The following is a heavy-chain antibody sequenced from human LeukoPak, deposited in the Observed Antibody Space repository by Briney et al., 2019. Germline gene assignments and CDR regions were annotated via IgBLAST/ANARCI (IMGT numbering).Heavy chain of an antibody. V-gene: IGHV4-59*01. J-gene: IGHJ4*02. CDR3: ARNEDTAIGGY. CDR1: GGYISSYY. D-gene: IGHD5-18*01. Sequence: PSETLSLTCTVPGGYISSYYWSWIRQPPGKGPEWIGFIFYSGSTNYNPSLKSRVTISVDTSKNQFSLKLSSVTAADTAVYYCARNEDTAIGGYWGQGTLVTVSS. CDR2: IFYSGST.